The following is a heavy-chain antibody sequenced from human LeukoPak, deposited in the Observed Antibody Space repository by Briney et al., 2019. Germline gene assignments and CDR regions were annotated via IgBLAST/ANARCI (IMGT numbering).Heavy chain of an antibody. CDR1: GYSFSNYY. CDR3: AREGYYYDSSGYGS. D-gene: IGHD3-22*01. V-gene: IGHV1-46*01. Sequence: ASVKVSCKASGYSFSNYYLHWVRQAPGQSLEWMGIINPSGGSTSYAQKFQGRVTMTRDMSTSTVYMELSSLRSEDTAVYYCAREGYYYDSSGYGSWGQGTLVTVSS. J-gene: IGHJ4*02. CDR2: INPSGGST.